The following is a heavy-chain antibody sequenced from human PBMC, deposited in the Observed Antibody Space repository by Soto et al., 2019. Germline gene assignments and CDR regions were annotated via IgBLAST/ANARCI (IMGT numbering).Heavy chain of an antibody. CDR3: AKIFLRYCSGGSCYGPLDY. V-gene: IGHV3-23*01. Sequence: PWGSLRLSCAASGFTFSSYAMSWVRQAPGKGLEWVSAISGSGGSTYYADSVKGRFTISRDNSKNTLYLQMNSLRAEDTAVYYCAKIFLRYCSGGSCYGPLDYWGQGTLVTVSS. J-gene: IGHJ4*02. D-gene: IGHD2-15*01. CDR1: GFTFSSYA. CDR2: ISGSGGST.